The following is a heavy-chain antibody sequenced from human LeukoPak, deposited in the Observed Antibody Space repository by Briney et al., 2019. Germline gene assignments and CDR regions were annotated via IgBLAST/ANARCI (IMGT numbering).Heavy chain of an antibody. Sequence: PGGSLRLSCAASGFIFSSYGMHWVRQTPGKGLEWVAFIRYDGSNKYYADSVKGRFTISRDNSENTMYLQMNRLRVEDTAIYYCAKRRGDDYFHYWGQGSLVTVSS. CDR3: AKRRGDDYFHY. CDR1: GFIFSSYG. CDR2: IRYDGSNK. V-gene: IGHV3-30*02. J-gene: IGHJ4*02. D-gene: IGHD4-17*01.